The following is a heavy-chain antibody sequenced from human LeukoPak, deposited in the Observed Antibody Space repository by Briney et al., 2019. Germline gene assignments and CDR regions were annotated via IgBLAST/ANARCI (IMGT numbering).Heavy chain of an antibody. CDR1: GFTFNSYA. V-gene: IGHV3-30-3*01. CDR2: ISYDGTKK. Sequence: PGGSLRLSCAASGFTFNSYAMDWVRQAPGKGLEWVAAISYDGTKKHYADSVEGRFTISRDNSKNTLYLQMNSLRAEDTEDTAVYYCARGKGMSSTWNDVFDIWGQGTMVTVSS. J-gene: IGHJ3*02. D-gene: IGHD6-13*01. CDR3: ARGKGMSSTWNDVFDI.